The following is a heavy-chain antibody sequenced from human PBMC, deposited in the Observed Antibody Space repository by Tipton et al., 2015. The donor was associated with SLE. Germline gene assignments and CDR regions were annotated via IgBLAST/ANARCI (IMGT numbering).Heavy chain of an antibody. CDR2: RFHDGNI. V-gene: IGHV4-59*11. CDR3: ARGREWNWSPYYMDV. CDR1: GASISSHY. D-gene: IGHD1-1*01. Sequence: TLSLTCTVSGASISSHYWIWVRQPAGRGLEWLAYRFHDGNINYNPSLKTRLTMSVDTSRDQFSLTLNSVTAADTGIYYCARGREWNWSPYYMDVWGKGTTVTVSS. J-gene: IGHJ6*03.